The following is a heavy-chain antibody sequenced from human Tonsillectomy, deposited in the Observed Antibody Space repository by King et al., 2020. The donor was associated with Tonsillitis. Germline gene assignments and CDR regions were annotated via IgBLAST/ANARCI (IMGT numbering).Heavy chain of an antibody. CDR1: GYTFTHYG. CDR2: ISGYDGQT. CDR3: ATTRGKKGWFDP. J-gene: IGHJ5*02. Sequence: QLVQSGAEVKKPGASMKVSCKASGYTFTHYGIAWVRQAPGQGLEWVGWISGYDGQTDFGQKFQGRVTMTTETHTNTVYLEMTRLTSDDTAVYYCATTRGKKGWFDPWGQGNVVTGSS. V-gene: IGHV1-18*01.